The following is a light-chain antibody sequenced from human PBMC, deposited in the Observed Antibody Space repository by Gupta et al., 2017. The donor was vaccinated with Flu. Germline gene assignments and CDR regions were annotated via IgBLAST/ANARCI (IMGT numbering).Light chain of an antibody. CDR1: TSSIGTNT. V-gene: IGLV1-44*01. CDR3: ATWNDNLDGVV. CDR2: RNN. J-gene: IGLJ3*02. Sequence: QSVLTQPPSASGTPGQRVIISCSGSTSSIGTNTINWYQQLPGKAPKLLIHRNNQRRSGVPDRISGSRSGTSASLAISGLQSEDEADYYCATWNDNLDGVVFGGGTKLTVL.